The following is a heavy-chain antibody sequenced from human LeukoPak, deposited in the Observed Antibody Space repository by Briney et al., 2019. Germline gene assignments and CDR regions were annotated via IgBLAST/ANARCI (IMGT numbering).Heavy chain of an antibody. V-gene: IGHV3-23*01. J-gene: IGHJ4*02. Sequence: GGSLRLSCAASGFTFSRYAMSWVRQAPGKGLEWVSAISGSGGSTYYADSVKGRFTISRDNSKNTLYLQMNSLRAEDTAVYYCAKDRGGWRAFDYWGKGTLVTVSS. CDR3: AKDRGGWRAFDY. CDR1: GFTFSRYA. CDR2: ISGSGGST. D-gene: IGHD2-15*01.